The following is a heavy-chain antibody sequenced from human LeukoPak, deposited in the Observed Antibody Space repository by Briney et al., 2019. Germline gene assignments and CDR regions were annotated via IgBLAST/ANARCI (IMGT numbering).Heavy chain of an antibody. CDR3: TTDRGYCSGGSCYSDY. CDR1: GFTFSNAW. Sequence: GGSLRLSCAASGFTFSNAWMSWVRQAPGKGLEWVGRIKSKTDGGTTDYAAPVKGRFTISRDDSKNTLYLQMNSLKTEDTAVYYCTTDRGYCSGGSCYSDYWGQGTLVTVSS. D-gene: IGHD2-15*01. J-gene: IGHJ4*02. CDR2: IKSKTDGGTT. V-gene: IGHV3-15*01.